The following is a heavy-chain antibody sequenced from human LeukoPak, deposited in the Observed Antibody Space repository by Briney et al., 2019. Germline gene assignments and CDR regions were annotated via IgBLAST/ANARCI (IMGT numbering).Heavy chain of an antibody. Sequence: ASVKVSCKASGYTFTHYYMHWVRQAPGQGLEWMGRSNPNSGGTNYAQKFQGRVTMTRDTSISTAYMELSRLRSDDTAIYYCARVLVANAAGYWGQGTLVTVSS. V-gene: IGHV1-2*06. CDR1: GYTFTHYY. CDR2: SNPNSGGT. CDR3: ARVLVANAAGY. D-gene: IGHD5-12*01. J-gene: IGHJ4*02.